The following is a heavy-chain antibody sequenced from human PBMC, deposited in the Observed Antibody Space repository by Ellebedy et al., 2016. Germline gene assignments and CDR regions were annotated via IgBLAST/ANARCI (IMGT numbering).Heavy chain of an antibody. D-gene: IGHD3-3*01. CDR1: GYTFTSYG. J-gene: IGHJ2*01. CDR2: ISAYNGNT. CDR3: ARHFSPITIFGVVKSWYFDL. V-gene: IGHV1-18*01. Sequence: ASVKVSCKASGYTFTSYGISWVRQAPGQGLEWMGWISAYNGNTNYAQKLQGRVTMTTDTSTGTAYMELRSLRSDDTAVYYCARHFSPITIFGVVKSWYFDLWGRGTLVTVSP.